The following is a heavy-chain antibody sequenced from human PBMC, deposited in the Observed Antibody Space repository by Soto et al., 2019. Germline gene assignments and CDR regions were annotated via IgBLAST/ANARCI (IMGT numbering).Heavy chain of an antibody. CDR2: ISVFNGDT. CDR3: APTHDPKEPEPYYYGWDV. J-gene: IGHJ6*02. V-gene: IGHV1-18*01. Sequence: ASVKVSCKAIGYTSSSYGINWVRQAPGQGLEWMGWISVFNGDTKYAQKFQGRVAITKDPGTSTAHMELRSLRSDDAAVYFCAPTHDPKEPEPYYYGWDVWGQGTTVTVSS. CDR1: GYTSSSYG. D-gene: IGHD1-1*01.